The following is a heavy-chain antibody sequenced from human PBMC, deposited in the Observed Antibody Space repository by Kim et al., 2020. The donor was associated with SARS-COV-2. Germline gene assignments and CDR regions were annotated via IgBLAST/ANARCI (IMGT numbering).Heavy chain of an antibody. D-gene: IGHD4-17*01. J-gene: IGHJ4*02. CDR1: GFTFSSYW. V-gene: IGHV3-7*01. CDR2: IKQDGSEK. Sequence: GGSLRLSCAASGFTFSSYWMSWVRQAPGKGLEWVANIKQDGSEKYYVDSVKGRFTISRDNAKNSLYLQMNSLRAEDTAVYYCARVGVYGGKGGYYFDYWGQGTLVTVSS. CDR3: ARVGVYGGKGGYYFDY.